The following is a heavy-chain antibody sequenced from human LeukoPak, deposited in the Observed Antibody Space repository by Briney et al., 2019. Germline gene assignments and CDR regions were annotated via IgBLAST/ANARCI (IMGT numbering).Heavy chain of an antibody. D-gene: IGHD6-13*01. CDR3: ARSETGYSSSWFPYNWFDP. CDR2: IYTSGST. J-gene: IGHJ5*02. CDR1: GGSISSYY. V-gene: IGHV4-4*07. Sequence: SETLSLTCTVSGGSISSYYWSWIRQPAGKGLEWIGRIYTSGSTNYNPSLKSRVTMSVDTSKNQFSLKLSSVTAADTAVYYCARSETGYSSSWFPYNWFDPWGQGTLVTVSS.